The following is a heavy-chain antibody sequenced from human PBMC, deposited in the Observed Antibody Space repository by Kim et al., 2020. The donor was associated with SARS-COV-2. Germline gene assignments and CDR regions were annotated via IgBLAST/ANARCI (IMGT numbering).Heavy chain of an antibody. J-gene: IGHJ5*02. CDR1: GFTFSSYA. V-gene: IGHV3-23*01. CDR3: AKDFMDYSSGCQFDP. CDR2: ISGSGGST. Sequence: GGSLRLSCAASGFTFSSYAMSWVRQAPGKGLEWVSAISGSGGSTYYADSVKGRFTISRDNSKNTLYLQMNSLRAEDTAVYYCAKDFMDYSSGCQFDPWGQGTLVTVSS. D-gene: IGHD6-19*01.